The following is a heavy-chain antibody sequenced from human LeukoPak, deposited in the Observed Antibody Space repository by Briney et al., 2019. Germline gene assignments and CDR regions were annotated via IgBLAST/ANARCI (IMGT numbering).Heavy chain of an antibody. D-gene: IGHD3-10*01. CDR3: AKDSGSLTSSITMVRGVDAFDI. Sequence: GGSLRLSCAASGFTFSSYAMSWVRQAPGKGLEWVSAISGSGGSTYYADSVKGRFTISRDNSKNTLYLQMNSLRAEDTAVYYCAKDSGSLTSSITMVRGVDAFDIWGQGTMVTVSS. J-gene: IGHJ3*02. CDR2: ISGSGGST. V-gene: IGHV3-23*01. CDR1: GFTFSSYA.